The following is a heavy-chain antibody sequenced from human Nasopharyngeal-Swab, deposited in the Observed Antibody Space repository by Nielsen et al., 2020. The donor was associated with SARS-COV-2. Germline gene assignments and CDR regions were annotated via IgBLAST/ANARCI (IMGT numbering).Heavy chain of an antibody. CDR3: ARPSKTGYWYFDL. CDR2: IYYSGTT. D-gene: IGHD2-2*01. CDR1: GGSISSSPYY. Sequence: SETLSLTCAVSGGSISSSPYYWGWIRQPPGKGLEWIGTIYYSGTTYSNPSLKGRVTISVDTSKDQFSLKLSSMTAADTAVYYCARPSKTGYWYFDLWGRGTLVTVSS. V-gene: IGHV4-39*01. J-gene: IGHJ2*01.